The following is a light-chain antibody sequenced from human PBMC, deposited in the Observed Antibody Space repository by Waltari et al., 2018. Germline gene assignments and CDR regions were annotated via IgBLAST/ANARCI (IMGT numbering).Light chain of an antibody. CDR3: QNHERLPAT. CDR1: QSISKY. CDR2: ASS. Sequence: VLTQSPGTLSLSPGERATLSFRASQSISKYLVWYQQRPGHAPRLLIYASSTRATGIPYRFSGSGFGTDFTLTISRLEPEDFALYYCQNHERLPATFGQGTKVEIK. V-gene: IGKV3-20*01. J-gene: IGKJ1*01.